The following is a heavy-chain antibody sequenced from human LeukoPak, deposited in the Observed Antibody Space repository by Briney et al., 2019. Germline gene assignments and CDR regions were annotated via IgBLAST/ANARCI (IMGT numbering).Heavy chain of an antibody. V-gene: IGHV3-21*01. CDR2: ISTSSSYI. D-gene: IGHD7-27*01. J-gene: IGHJ4*02. CDR1: GFTFNTYS. Sequence: GGSLRLSCAASGFTFNTYSMNWVRQGPGKGLEWVSSISTSSSYIYYADSVKGRFTISRDNAKNSLYLQMNSLRAEDTAVYYCARDLNWETYWGQGTLVSVSS. CDR3: ARDLNWETY.